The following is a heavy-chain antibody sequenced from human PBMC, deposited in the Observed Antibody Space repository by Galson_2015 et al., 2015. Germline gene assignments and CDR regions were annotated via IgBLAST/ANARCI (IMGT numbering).Heavy chain of an antibody. V-gene: IGHV3-74*01. CDR1: GFTFSSSW. CDR3: ARQFAHQNGPL. Sequence: SLRLSCAASGFTFSSSWMHWVRQAPGKGLLWVSQINPDGRATDYADFVKGRFTISRDNAKNTLDLQMDSLRAEDTAVYYCARQFAHQNGPLWGLGTLVTVSS. CDR2: INPDGRAT. D-gene: IGHD2-8*01. J-gene: IGHJ4*02.